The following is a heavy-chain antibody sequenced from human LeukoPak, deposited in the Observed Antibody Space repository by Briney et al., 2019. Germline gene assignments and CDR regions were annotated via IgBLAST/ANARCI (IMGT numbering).Heavy chain of an antibody. V-gene: IGHV1-24*01. J-gene: IGHJ4*02. CDR1: GYTLTELS. Sequence: ASVKVSCKVSGYTLTELSMHWVRQAPGKGLEWMGGFDPEDGETICEQKFQGRVTMTEDTSTDTAYMELSSLRSEDTAVYYCATALWSRWLMDYWGQGTLVTVSS. D-gene: IGHD4-23*01. CDR2: FDPEDGET. CDR3: ATALWSRWLMDY.